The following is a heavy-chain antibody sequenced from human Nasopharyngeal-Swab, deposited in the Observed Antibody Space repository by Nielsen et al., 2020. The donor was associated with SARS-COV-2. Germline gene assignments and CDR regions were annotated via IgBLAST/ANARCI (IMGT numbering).Heavy chain of an antibody. CDR1: GSSISRYY. CDR2: IYYTGST. D-gene: IGHD2-8*01. CDR3: ARMVYADY. Sequence: SETLSPTCTLSGSSISRYYWSWFRQPPGKGLEWIGYIYYTGSTNYNPSLRSRVTISIDTSKKHFSLELTSLTAADTAVYYCARMVYADYWGQGILVTVSS. J-gene: IGHJ4*02. V-gene: IGHV4-59*01.